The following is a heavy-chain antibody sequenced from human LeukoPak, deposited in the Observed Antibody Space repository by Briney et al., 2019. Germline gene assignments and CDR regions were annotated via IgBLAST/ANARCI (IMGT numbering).Heavy chain of an antibody. D-gene: IGHD5-24*01. CDR1: GFTFRNYG. V-gene: IGHV3-7*04. Sequence: QTGGSLRLSCAASGFTFRNYGMHWVRQAPGKGLEWVANIKQDGSKKSYVDSVKGRFTISRDNAKNSLYLQMNSLRAEDTAIYYCTRVGYIDEGIDYWGQGTLVTVSS. CDR3: TRVGYIDEGIDY. CDR2: IKQDGSKK. J-gene: IGHJ4*02.